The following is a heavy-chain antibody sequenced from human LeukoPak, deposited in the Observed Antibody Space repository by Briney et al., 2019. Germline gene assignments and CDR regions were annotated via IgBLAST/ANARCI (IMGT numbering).Heavy chain of an antibody. D-gene: IGHD6-6*01. CDR1: GGSISSGSYY. V-gene: IGHV4-61*02. Sequence: PSQTLSLTCTVSGGSISSGSYYWSWIRQPAGKGLEWIGRIYTSGSTNYNPSLKSRVTISVDTSKNQFSLKLSSVTAADTAVYYCARERQLDFYNWFDPWGQGTLVTVSS. CDR2: IYTSGST. CDR3: ARERQLDFYNWFDP. J-gene: IGHJ5*02.